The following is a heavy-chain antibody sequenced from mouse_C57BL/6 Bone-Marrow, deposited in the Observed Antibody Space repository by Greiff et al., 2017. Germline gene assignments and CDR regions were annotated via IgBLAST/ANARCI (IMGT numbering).Heavy chain of an antibody. CDR1: GYSITSGYV. CDR2: ISYSGST. Sequence: EVQVVQSGPGMVKPSHSLSLTCTATGYSITSGYVWHWIRHFPGNKLECMGYISYSGSTNYNPTLKSRISITHDTSKNPFFLKLNSVTTEDTATYYCARDLTGYWGQGTTLTVSS. CDR3: ARDLTGY. V-gene: IGHV3-1*01. J-gene: IGHJ2*01.